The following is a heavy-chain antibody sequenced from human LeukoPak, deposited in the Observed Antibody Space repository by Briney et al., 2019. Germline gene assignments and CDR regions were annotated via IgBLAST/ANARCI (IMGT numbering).Heavy chain of an antibody. CDR3: AGVGDTTMVHLLHY. J-gene: IGHJ4*02. CDR2: IKQDGSDK. D-gene: IGHD5-18*01. Sequence: GGSLRLSCAASGFTFSNYWMSWVRQAPGKGLEWVANIKQDGSDKYYMDSVKGRFTISRDNAKNSLYLQMNSLRGEDTAVYYCAGVGDTTMVHLLHYWGQGTLVTVSS. V-gene: IGHV3-7*04. CDR1: GFTFSNYW.